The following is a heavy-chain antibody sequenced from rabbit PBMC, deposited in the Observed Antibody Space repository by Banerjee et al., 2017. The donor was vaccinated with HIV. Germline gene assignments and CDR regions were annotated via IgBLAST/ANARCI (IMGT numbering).Heavy chain of an antibody. J-gene: IGHJ4*01. CDR2: INTSSGNT. Sequence: QEQLVESGGGLVKPGASLTLSCKASGFSFSNKYVMCWVRQAPGKGLEWIACINTSSGNTVYASWAKGRFTISKTSSTTVTLQMTSLTAADTASYFCARDLDTGSYSFNLWGPGPLVTVS. V-gene: IGHV1S45*01. CDR3: ARDLDTGSYSFNL. D-gene: IGHD1-1*01. CDR1: GFSFSNKYV.